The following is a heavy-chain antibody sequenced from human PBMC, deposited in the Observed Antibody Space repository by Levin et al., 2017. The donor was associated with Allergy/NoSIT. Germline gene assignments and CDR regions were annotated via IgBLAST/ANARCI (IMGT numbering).Heavy chain of an antibody. CDR2: ISWNSGSI. V-gene: IGHV3-9*01. J-gene: IGHJ5*02. Sequence: GGSLRLSCAASGFTFDDYAMHWVRQAPGKGLEWVSGISWNSGSIGYADSVKGRFTISRDNAKNSLYLQMNSLRAEDTALYYCAKAAASGWKGRGTWFDPWGQGTLVTVSS. D-gene: IGHD6-19*01. CDR1: GFTFDDYA. CDR3: AKAAASGWKGRGTWFDP.